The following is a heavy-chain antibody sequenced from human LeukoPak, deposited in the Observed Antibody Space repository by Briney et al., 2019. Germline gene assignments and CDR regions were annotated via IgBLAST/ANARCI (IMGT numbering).Heavy chain of an antibody. CDR2: IYPNDSDV. Sequence: GESLKISCKGSGYTFNDYWIAWVRHMPGKGLEGMGFIYPNDSDVNYSPSFEAQVTVSADKSINTAFLHWSNLRAPDTAMYYCVSIGTAVNAFDIWGQGTMVTVSS. V-gene: IGHV5-51*01. J-gene: IGHJ3*02. CDR1: GYTFNDYW. D-gene: IGHD2-21*02. CDR3: VSIGTAVNAFDI.